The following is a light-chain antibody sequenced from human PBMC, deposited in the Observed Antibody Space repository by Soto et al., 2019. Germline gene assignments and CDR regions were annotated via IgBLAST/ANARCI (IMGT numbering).Light chain of an antibody. CDR1: RSVSSY. V-gene: IGKV3-11*01. CDR2: DAS. J-gene: IGKJ1*01. Sequence: EIVLTQSPATLSLSPGERATLSCRASRSVSSYLAWYQQKPGQAPRLLIYDASNRATGIPARFSGSGSGTDFTLTISSIEPEDVAVYYCQQRSNWPPITFGQGTKVDI. CDR3: QQRSNWPPIT.